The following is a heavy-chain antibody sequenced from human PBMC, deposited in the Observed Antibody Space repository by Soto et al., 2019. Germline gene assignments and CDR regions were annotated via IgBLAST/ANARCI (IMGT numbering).Heavy chain of an antibody. V-gene: IGHV1-18*01. CDR3: ARDLLKAATPGPMDP. CDR2: INTDNGNT. CDR1: GYMFSSYG. D-gene: IGHD6-25*01. Sequence: QVQLVQSGAEVKKPGASVKVSCKASGYMFSSYGISWVRQAPGQGLEWMGWINTDNGNTNYAQKVQGRVTMTTDPPTSTPKRGRRSLGPADTAVNNGARDLLKAATPGPMDPGGKGTRVTVS. J-gene: IGHJ5*02.